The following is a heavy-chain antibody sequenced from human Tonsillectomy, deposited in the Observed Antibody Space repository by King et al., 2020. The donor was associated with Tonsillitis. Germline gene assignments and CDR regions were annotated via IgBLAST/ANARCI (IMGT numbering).Heavy chain of an antibody. CDR1: GFTISAYG. J-gene: IGHJ3*01. Sequence: VQLVESGGGVVQPGKSLRLSCAASGFTISAYGMHWVRQAPGKGLEWVAFIQYDGSKQFYADFLKGRFTISRDNSKDTLYLQMNSLSAEDTAVYYCAKSLERRPSLPFDFWGQGTMVTVSS. D-gene: IGHD1-1*01. CDR3: AKSLERRPSLPFDF. CDR2: IQYDGSKQ. V-gene: IGHV3-30*02.